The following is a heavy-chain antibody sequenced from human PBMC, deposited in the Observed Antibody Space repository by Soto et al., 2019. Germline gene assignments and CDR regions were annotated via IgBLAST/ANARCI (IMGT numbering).Heavy chain of an antibody. CDR3: ARDKFELRYFDWLLDY. V-gene: IGHV3-48*01. CDR2: ISSSSSTI. D-gene: IGHD3-9*01. CDR1: GFTFSSYS. Sequence: EVQLVESGGGLVQPGGSLRLSCAASGFTFSSYSMNWVRQAPGKGLEWVSYISSSSSTIYYADSVKGRFTISRDNAKNSLYLQMNSLRAEDTAVYYCARDKFELRYFDWLLDYWGQGTLVTVSS. J-gene: IGHJ4*02.